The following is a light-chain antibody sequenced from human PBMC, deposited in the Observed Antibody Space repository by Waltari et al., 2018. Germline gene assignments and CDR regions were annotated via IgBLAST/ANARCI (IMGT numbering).Light chain of an antibody. CDR1: SLRSYY. J-gene: IGLJ2*01. CDR2: DKD. CDR3: HSRDASGVGGS. V-gene: IGLV3-19*01. Sequence: SSELTQDPAVSVAMGQTVRITCQGDSLRSYYASWYQQRPGQSPILVIYDKDNRPSGVPDRFSGSSSHNTASLTITGAQGEDEASYYCHSRDASGVGGSFGGGTKLTVL.